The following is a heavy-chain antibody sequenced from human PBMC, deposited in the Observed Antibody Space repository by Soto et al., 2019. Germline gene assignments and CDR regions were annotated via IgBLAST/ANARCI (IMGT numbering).Heavy chain of an antibody. Sequence: ASVKVSCKASGYTFTSYYMHWVRQAPGQGLEWMGIINPSGGSTSYAQKFQGRVTMTRDTSTSTVYMELSSLRSEDTAVYYCARVPPPMVRGVTVDYWGQGTLVTVSS. J-gene: IGHJ4*02. CDR1: GYTFTSYY. D-gene: IGHD3-10*01. CDR2: INPSGGST. V-gene: IGHV1-46*03. CDR3: ARVPPPMVRGVTVDY.